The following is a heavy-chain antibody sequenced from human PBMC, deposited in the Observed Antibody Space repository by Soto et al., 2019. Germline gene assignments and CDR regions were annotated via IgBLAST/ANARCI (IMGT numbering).Heavy chain of an antibody. D-gene: IGHD1-26*01. Sequence: QVQLQESGPGLVKPSETLSLICTVSGGSVSSGSYYWSWIRQPPGKGLEWIGYIDYNGTTNYDPSLKSRVTISIDTSKNQFSLNLRSVTAADTAVYYCARTLRGQSYRGRDYWGQGTLVTVSS. CDR3: ARTLRGQSYRGRDY. CDR2: IDYNGTT. CDR1: GGSVSSGSYY. J-gene: IGHJ4*02. V-gene: IGHV4-61*01.